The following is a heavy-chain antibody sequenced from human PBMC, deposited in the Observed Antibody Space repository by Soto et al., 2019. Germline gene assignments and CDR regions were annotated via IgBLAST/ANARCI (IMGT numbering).Heavy chain of an antibody. D-gene: IGHD5-18*01. V-gene: IGHV3-23*01. CDR1: GFTFSSYA. J-gene: IGHJ4*02. Sequence: GSLRLSCAASGFTFSSYAMSWVRQAPGKGLEWVSAISGSGGSTYYADSGKGRFTISRDNSKNTLYLQMNSLRAEDTAVYYCAKVQHSYGYGSSDYWGQGTLVTVSS. CDR2: ISGSGGST. CDR3: AKVQHSYGYGSSDY.